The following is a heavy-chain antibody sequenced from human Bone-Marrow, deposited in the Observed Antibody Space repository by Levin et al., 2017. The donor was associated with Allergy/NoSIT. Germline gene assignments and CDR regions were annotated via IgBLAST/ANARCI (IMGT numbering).Heavy chain of an antibody. V-gene: IGHV3-21*01. D-gene: IGHD5-24*01. CDR3: ARGLRGLPTITGVHS. Sequence: PGGSLRLSCAASGFTFLSYTMAWVRQAPGKGLEWVSSISSSSRHIYYADSLKGRFTISRDNAKNSLYLQMSSLRVEDTAVYYCARGLRGLPTITGVHSWGQGTLVTVSS. CDR1: GFTFLSYT. CDR2: ISSSSRHI. J-gene: IGHJ4*02.